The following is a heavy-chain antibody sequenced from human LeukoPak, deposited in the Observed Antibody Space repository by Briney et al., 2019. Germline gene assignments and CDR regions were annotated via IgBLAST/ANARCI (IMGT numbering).Heavy chain of an antibody. CDR2: IWYGGSNK. Sequence: GGSLRLSCAASGFTFSSYSMHWVRQAPGKGLEWVAVIWYGGSNKYYADSVKGRFTISRDNSKNTLYLQMNSLRAEDTAVYYCAKEVRGSFDYWGQGTLVTVSS. J-gene: IGHJ4*02. CDR3: AKEVRGSFDY. V-gene: IGHV3-33*06. CDR1: GFTFSSYS. D-gene: IGHD3-10*01.